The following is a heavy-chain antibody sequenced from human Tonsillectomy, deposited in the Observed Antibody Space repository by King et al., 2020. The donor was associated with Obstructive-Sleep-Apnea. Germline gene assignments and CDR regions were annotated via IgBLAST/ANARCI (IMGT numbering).Heavy chain of an antibody. Sequence: QLQESGPGLVKPSETLSLTCTVSGGSISSYYWSWIRQPPGKGLEWIGYIYYSGSTNYNPSLKSRVTISVDTSKNQFSLKLSSVTAADTAVYYSARAQGYPYFDYWGQGTLVTVSS. D-gene: IGHD5-18*01. CDR2: IYYSGST. CDR3: ARAQGYPYFDY. CDR1: GGSISSYY. J-gene: IGHJ4*02. V-gene: IGHV4-59*01.